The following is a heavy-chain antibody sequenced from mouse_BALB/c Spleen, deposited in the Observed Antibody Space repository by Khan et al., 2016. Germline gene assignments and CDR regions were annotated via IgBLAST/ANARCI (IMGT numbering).Heavy chain of an antibody. J-gene: IGHJ4*01. D-gene: IGHD1-1*01. CDR2: ISYSGRT. Sequence: VQLKESGPGLVKPSQSLSLTCTVTGYSITSDYAWNWIRQFPGNRLEWLGYISYSGRTSYNPSLKSRISITRDTSKNQFFLQLNSVTSEDTATYYCARSDYGDKDAMDYWGQGTSVTVSS. CDR3: ARSDYGDKDAMDY. CDR1: GYSITSDYA. V-gene: IGHV3-2*02.